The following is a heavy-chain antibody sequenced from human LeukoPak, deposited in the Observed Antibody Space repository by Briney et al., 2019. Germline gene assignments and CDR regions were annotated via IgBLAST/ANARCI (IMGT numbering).Heavy chain of an antibody. Sequence: GGSLRLSCAASGFTFSSYAMSWIRQAPGKGLEWVSAMSGSGGRTYYADSVKGRFAISRDNSKNTLYLQMNSLRAEDTAVYYCAKLMGCFDWLVFGGQGTLVTVSS. J-gene: IGHJ4*02. V-gene: IGHV3-23*01. CDR2: MSGSGGRT. D-gene: IGHD3-9*01. CDR1: GFTFSSYA. CDR3: AKLMGCFDWLVF.